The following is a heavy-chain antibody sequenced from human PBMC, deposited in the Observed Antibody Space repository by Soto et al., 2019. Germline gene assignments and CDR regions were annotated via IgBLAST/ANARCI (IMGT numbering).Heavy chain of an antibody. CDR3: ARDLGYYDSSGYFDY. CDR1: GFTFSDYY. J-gene: IGHJ4*02. Sequence: PGGSLRLSCAASGFTFSDYYMSWIRQAPGKGLEWVSYISSSGSIIYYADSVKGRFTISRDNAKNSLYLQMNSLRAEDAAAYYCARDLGYYDSSGYFDYWGQGTLVTVSS. D-gene: IGHD3-22*01. V-gene: IGHV3-11*01. CDR2: ISSSGSII.